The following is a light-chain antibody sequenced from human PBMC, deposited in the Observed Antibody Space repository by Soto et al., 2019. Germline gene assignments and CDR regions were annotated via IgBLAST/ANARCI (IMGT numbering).Light chain of an antibody. CDR1: QSLSNNY. J-gene: IGKJ4*01. Sequence: DIVLTQSPAALSVSPGEGATLSCRASQSLSNNYIAWYQQKPGQAPRLLISGASSRATGIPDRFSGSGSGTDFTLTITRLEPEDFAVYYCQLYGNSWITFGGGTKVEIK. CDR2: GAS. CDR3: QLYGNSWIT. V-gene: IGKV3-20*01.